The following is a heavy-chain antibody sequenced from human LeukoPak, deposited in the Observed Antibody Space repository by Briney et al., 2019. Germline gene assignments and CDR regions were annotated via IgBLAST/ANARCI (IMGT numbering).Heavy chain of an antibody. Sequence: ASVKVSCKASGYTFTSYAIHWVRQAPGQRLEWMGWINAGNGNTKNSQKFQGRDIITRDTSASTAHMELSSLRSEDTAVYYCARSYYDILTGWIKDSFDIWGHGTMVTVSS. V-gene: IGHV1-3*01. CDR1: GYTFTSYA. CDR3: ARSYYDILTGWIKDSFDI. J-gene: IGHJ3*02. CDR2: INAGNGNT. D-gene: IGHD3-9*01.